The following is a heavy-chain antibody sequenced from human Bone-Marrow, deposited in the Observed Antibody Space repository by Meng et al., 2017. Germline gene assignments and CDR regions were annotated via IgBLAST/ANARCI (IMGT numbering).Heavy chain of an antibody. V-gene: IGHV1-2*06. CDR3: ARDEDISAAGKLFGDY. CDR1: GSPFPAYY. CDR2: INPKSGDT. D-gene: IGHD6-13*01. J-gene: IGHJ4*02. Sequence: QWQLVQSGAEVTKPGASVKVSCKASGSPFPAYYLHWVRRAPGQGLEWMGRINPKSGDTHYAQKFQGRVTMTGDTSISTAYMELSGLRSDDTAMYYCARDEDISAAGKLFGDYWGQGTLVTVSS.